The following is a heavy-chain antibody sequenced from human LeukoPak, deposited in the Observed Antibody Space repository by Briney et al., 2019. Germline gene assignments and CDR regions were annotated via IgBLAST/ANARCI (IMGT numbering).Heavy chain of an antibody. V-gene: IGHV1-2*06. D-gene: IGHD3/OR15-3a*01. CDR1: QYTFTGYY. CDR2: INPNSGGT. J-gene: IGHJ4*02. CDR3: ARGGDDFWTGLKPFDY. Sequence: EASVKVSCKASQYTFTGYYMHWVRQAPGQGLEWMGRINPNSGGTDYVQKFQGRVTITRNTSISTAYMELSSLRSEDTAVYYCARGGDDFWTGLKPFDYWGQGTLVTVSS.